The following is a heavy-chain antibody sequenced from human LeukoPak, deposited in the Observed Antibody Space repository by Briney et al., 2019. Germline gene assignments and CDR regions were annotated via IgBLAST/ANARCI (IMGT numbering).Heavy chain of an antibody. V-gene: IGHV3-13*05. D-gene: IGHD1-7*01. J-gene: IGHJ4*02. CDR1: GFTFSSHD. Sequence: GGSLRLSCAASGFTFSSHDMHWVRQTTGKGLEWVSGIGTAGDPYYLDSVKGRFTISRENAKNSLYLQMNSLRAEDTAVYYCSREGSATSFDYWGQGTLVTVSS. CDR2: IGTAGDP. CDR3: SREGSATSFDY.